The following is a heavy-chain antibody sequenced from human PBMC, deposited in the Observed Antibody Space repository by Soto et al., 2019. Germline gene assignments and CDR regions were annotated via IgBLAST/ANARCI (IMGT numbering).Heavy chain of an antibody. D-gene: IGHD6-13*01. Sequence: GGSLRLSCAASGFTFSNYGMNWFRQVPGKGLEWVSYISPSSSTIYYADSVKGRFTISRENAMNSLYLQMNSLRAEDTALYYCARAYSSSSGKNAFDVWGHGTMVTVSS. CDR1: GFTFSNYG. J-gene: IGHJ3*01. V-gene: IGHV3-48*01. CDR2: ISPSSSTI. CDR3: ARAYSSSSGKNAFDV.